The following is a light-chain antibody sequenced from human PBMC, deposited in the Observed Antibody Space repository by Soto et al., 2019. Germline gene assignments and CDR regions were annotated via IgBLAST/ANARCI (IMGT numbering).Light chain of an antibody. V-gene: IGLV1-40*01. CDR3: QSYDSSLSGVV. Sequence: QPVLTQPPSVSGAPGQRVTISCAGISSNIGAGYDVHWYQQLPGTAPKLLIYANYNRPSGVPDRFSGSKSATSASLAITGLQAEDEADYYCQSYDSSLSGVVFGGGTKLTVL. J-gene: IGLJ2*01. CDR1: SSNIGAGYD. CDR2: ANY.